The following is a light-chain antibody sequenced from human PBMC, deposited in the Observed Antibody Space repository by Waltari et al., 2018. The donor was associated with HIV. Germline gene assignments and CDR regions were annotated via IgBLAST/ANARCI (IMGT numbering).Light chain of an antibody. CDR1: SSDVGAYNY. J-gene: IGLJ1*01. CDR3: CSYAGIWGV. CDR2: DVN. V-gene: IGLV2-11*01. Sequence: QSALTQPRSVSGSPGQSVTISCTGTSSDVGAYNYVSWYQQHPGQAPKIMIYDVNKRPSGVPDRFSGSKSGNTASLNISGLQAEDESDYYCCSYAGIWGVFGTGTKVTVL.